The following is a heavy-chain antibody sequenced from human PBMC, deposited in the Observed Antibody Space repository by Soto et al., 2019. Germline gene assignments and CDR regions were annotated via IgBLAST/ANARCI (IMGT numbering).Heavy chain of an antibody. CDR3: ARDGGRHSGGIDY. J-gene: IGHJ4*02. V-gene: IGHV1-69*01. D-gene: IGHD1-26*01. CDR2: IIPIFGTA. CDR1: GGTFSSYS. Sequence: QVQLVQSGAEVKKPGSSVKVSCKASGGTFSSYSINWVRQAPGQGLEWMGEIIPIFGTANYAQKSQGRVTITADESTSTAYMELCSLRSEDTAVYYCARDGGRHSGGIDYWGQGTLVTVSS.